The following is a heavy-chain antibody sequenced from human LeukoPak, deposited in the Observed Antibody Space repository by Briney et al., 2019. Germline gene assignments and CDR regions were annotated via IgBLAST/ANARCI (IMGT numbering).Heavy chain of an antibody. CDR2: IYYSGST. CDR1: GGSISSGGYY. CDR3: ARDSNIAVAGPE. Sequence: SQTLSLTCTVSGGSISSGGYYWSWIRQHPGKGLEWIGSIYYSGSTYYNPSLKSRVTISVDTSKNQFSLKLSSVTAADTAVYYCARDSNIAVAGPEWGQGTLVTVSS. J-gene: IGHJ1*01. D-gene: IGHD6-19*01. V-gene: IGHV4-31*03.